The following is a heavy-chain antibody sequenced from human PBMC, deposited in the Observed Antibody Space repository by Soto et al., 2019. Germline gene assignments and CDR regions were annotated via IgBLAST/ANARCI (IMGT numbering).Heavy chain of an antibody. J-gene: IGHJ6*02. CDR2: IYHGGST. CDR1: GYSISSGYY. CDR3: ARQKKPYTTSLETYGMDV. Sequence: SETLSLTCAVSGYSISSGYYWGWLRQPPGKGLEWIGSIYHGGSTYYNPSLNSRVTLSIDMTNNHVSLYLQMNSLRTEDTALYYCARQKKPYTTSLETYGMDVWGQGTTVTVSS. V-gene: IGHV4-38-2*01.